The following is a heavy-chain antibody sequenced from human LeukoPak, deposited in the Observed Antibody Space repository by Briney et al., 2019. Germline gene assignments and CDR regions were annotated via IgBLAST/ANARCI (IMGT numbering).Heavy chain of an antibody. J-gene: IGHJ4*02. D-gene: IGHD4-17*01. Sequence: GGSLRLSCAASGFTFSSYAMSWVRQAPGKGLEWVSAISGSGGRTYYADSVKGRFTISRDNSKNTLYLQMNSLRAEDTAVYYCAKDQGDTTVTTIELYYFDYWGQGTLVTVSS. CDR3: AKDQGDTTVTTIELYYFDY. CDR1: GFTFSSYA. CDR2: ISGSGGRT. V-gene: IGHV3-23*01.